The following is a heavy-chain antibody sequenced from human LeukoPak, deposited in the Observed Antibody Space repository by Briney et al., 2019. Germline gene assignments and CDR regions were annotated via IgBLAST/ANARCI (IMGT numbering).Heavy chain of an antibody. J-gene: IGHJ6*04. CDR2: INPNSGGT. CDR1: GYTFTGYY. CDR3: AKDVSGYNWNPNDQDV. D-gene: IGHD1-20*01. Sequence: ASLKVSCKASGYTFTGYYMHWVRQAPGQGLEWMGRINPNSGGTNYAQKFQGRVTMTRDTSISTAYMELSRLRSDDTAVYYCAKDVSGYNWNPNDQDVWGKGTTVTVSS. V-gene: IGHV1-2*06.